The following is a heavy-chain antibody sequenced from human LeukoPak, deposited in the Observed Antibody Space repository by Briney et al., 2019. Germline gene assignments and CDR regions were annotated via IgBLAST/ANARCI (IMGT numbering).Heavy chain of an antibody. J-gene: IGHJ4*02. Sequence: SETLSLTCAVYGGSFSGYYWSWIRQPPGKGLEWIGEINHSGSTNYNPSLKSRVTISVDTSKNQFSLKLSSVTAADTAVYYCARLRYCGGDCSNFDYWGQGTLVTVSS. CDR2: INHSGST. V-gene: IGHV4-34*01. CDR3: ARLRYCGGDCSNFDY. CDR1: GGSFSGYY. D-gene: IGHD2-21*02.